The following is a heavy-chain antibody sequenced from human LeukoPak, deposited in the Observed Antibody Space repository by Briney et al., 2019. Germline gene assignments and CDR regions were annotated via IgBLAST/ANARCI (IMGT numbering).Heavy chain of an antibody. J-gene: IGHJ5*01. Sequence: ASVKVSCKASGYIFTNYAINWMRQAPGQGLEWMGWITTSTGDPTYAQGFTGRFVFSSDTSVSTAYLQISSLRAEDTAVYYCARDPYAPPSSDLQRFDSWGQGTLVTVSS. D-gene: IGHD6-19*01. CDR3: ARDPYAPPSSDLQRFDS. CDR2: ITTSTGDP. V-gene: IGHV7-4-1*02. CDR1: GYIFTNYA.